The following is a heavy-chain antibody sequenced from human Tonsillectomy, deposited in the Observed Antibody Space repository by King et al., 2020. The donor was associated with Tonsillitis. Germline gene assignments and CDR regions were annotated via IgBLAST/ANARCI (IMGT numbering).Heavy chain of an antibody. V-gene: IGHV2-26*01. CDR2: IFSNDEK. CDR1: GFSLSNARMG. J-gene: IGHJ6*02. CDR3: ARVTTVTKSYYSYGMDV. Sequence: TLKESGPVLVKPTETLTLTCTVSGFSLSNARMGVSWIRHPPGKALEWLSHIFSNDEKSYSTSLKDRLTISKETSKRQVVLNMTNRDPVDTATYYCARVTTVTKSYYSYGMDVWGQGTTVTVSS. D-gene: IGHD4-17*01.